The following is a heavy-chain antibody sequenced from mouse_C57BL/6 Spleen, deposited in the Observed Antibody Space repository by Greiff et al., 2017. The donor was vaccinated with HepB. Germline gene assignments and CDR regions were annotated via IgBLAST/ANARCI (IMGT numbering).Heavy chain of an antibody. CDR2: IDPETGGT. V-gene: IGHV1-15*01. CDR1: GYTFTDYE. D-gene: IGHD2-5*01. Sequence: VQLKESGAELVRPGASVTLSCKASGYTFTDYEMHWVKQTPVHGLEWIGAIDPETGGTAYNQKFKGKAILTADKSSSTAYMELRSLTSEDSAVYYCTRSHYSNHYYAMDYWGQGTSVTVSS. J-gene: IGHJ4*01. CDR3: TRSHYSNHYYAMDY.